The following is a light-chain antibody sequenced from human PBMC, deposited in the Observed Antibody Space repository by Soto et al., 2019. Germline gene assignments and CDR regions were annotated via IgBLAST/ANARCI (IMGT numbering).Light chain of an antibody. J-gene: IGKJ3*01. V-gene: IGKV1-39*01. CDR1: QTISSS. Sequence: DIQMTQSPSSLSASVGDRVTITCRTSQTISSSLNWYQQKPGKAPKLLIYGISNLQSGVPSRFSGSGSGTDFTLTISSLQPEDFATYYCQQDLRPPLTFGPGTKVDIK. CDR2: GIS. CDR3: QQDLRPPLT.